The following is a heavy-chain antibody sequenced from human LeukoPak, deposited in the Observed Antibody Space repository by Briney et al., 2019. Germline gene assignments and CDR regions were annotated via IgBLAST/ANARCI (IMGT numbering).Heavy chain of an antibody. CDR2: ISSSGSTI. CDR1: GFTFSSYE. V-gene: IGHV3-48*03. Sequence: QPGGSLRLSCAASGFTFSSYEMNWVRQAPGKGLEWVSYISSSGSTIYYADSVKGRFTISRDNAKNSLYLKMNSLRAEDTAVYYCARGIFPAISPAQIDYWGQGTLVTVSS. D-gene: IGHD2-21*02. J-gene: IGHJ4*02. CDR3: ARGIFPAISPAQIDY.